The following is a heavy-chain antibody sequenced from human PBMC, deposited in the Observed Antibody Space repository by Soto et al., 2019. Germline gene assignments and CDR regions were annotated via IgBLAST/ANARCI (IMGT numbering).Heavy chain of an antibody. CDR3: AREGRLGTLPGFDP. V-gene: IGHV4-59*01. Sequence: SETLSLTCTVSGGSISSYYWSWIRQPPGKGLEWIGYIYYSGSTNYNPSLKSRVTISVDTSKNQFSLKLSSVTAADTAVYYCAREGRLGTLPGFDPWGQGTLVTVSS. J-gene: IGHJ5*02. CDR2: IYYSGST. D-gene: IGHD1-1*01. CDR1: GGSISSYY.